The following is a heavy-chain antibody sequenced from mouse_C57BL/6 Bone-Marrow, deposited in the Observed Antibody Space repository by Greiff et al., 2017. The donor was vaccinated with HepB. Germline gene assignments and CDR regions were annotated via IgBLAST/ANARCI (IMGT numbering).Heavy chain of an antibody. D-gene: IGHD2-4*01. CDR3: TRRGIYDYALYY. Sequence: QVQLQQPGAELVKPGASVKLSCKASGYTFTSYWMHWVKQRPGQGLEWIGMIHPNSGSTTYNEKFKSKATLTVAKSSSTAYMQLSSLTSEDSAVYYCTRRGIYDYALYYWGQGTTLTVSS. V-gene: IGHV1-64*01. CDR1: GYTFTSYW. CDR2: IHPNSGST. J-gene: IGHJ2*01.